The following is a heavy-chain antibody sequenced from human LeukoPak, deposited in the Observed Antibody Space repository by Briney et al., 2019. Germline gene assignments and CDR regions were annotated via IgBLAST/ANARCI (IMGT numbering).Heavy chain of an antibody. CDR2: ISSSGSTI. CDR3: AVIRVSGYETFYFNY. Sequence: QPGGSLRLSCAASGFTFRSYEMNWVRQPPGKGLEWVSYISSSGSTIYYADSVKGRFTISRDNAKNSLYLQMNSLRAEDTAVYYCAVIRVSGYETFYFNYWGQGTLVTVSS. D-gene: IGHD5-12*01. V-gene: IGHV3-48*03. J-gene: IGHJ4*02. CDR1: GFTFRSYE.